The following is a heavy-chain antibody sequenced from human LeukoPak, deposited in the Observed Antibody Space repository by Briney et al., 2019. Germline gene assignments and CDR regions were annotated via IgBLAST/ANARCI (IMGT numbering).Heavy chain of an antibody. D-gene: IGHD6-6*01. CDR2: IYSGGST. Sequence: PGGSLRLSCGASGFTVSSNDMTWVRQAPGKGLEWVSIIYSGGSTYYAESVKGSFTISRENSKNTLYLQINSLRAEDTAVYYCASYRYGSSFAFDIWGQGTMVTVSS. CDR1: GFTVSSND. J-gene: IGHJ3*02. V-gene: IGHV3-66*01. CDR3: ASYRYGSSFAFDI.